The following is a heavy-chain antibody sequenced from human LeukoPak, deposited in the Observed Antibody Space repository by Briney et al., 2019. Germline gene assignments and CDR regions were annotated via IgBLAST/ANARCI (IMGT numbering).Heavy chain of an antibody. D-gene: IGHD6-6*01. CDR2: IYPGDSDT. V-gene: IGHV5-51*01. CDR1: GYSFTSYL. J-gene: IGHJ4*02. Sequence: GESLKISCKGSGYSFTSYLIGWVRQIPGKGLERMGIIYPGDSDTKYSPSFQGQVTISADKSITTTYLQWSSLKASDTAIYYCARRSSIATRLFDFWGQGTLVTVSS. CDR3: ARRSSIATRLFDF.